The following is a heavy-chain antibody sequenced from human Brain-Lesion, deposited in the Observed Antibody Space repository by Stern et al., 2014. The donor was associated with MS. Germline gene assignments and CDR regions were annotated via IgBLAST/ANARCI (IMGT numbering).Heavy chain of an antibody. CDR3: ARDQRGITIFGVVTDYYYLGMDV. Sequence: QVQLVQSGAEVKKPGASVKVSCKTSGYIFTGYYIHWVRQAPGQGLEWMALINPNTGGTKHAQKFQGRVNMSRETSISTAYVELSSLTSDDTAVYYCARDQRGITIFGVVTDYYYLGMDVWGQGTTVTVSS. V-gene: IGHV1-2*02. D-gene: IGHD3-3*01. CDR2: INPNTGGT. CDR1: GYIFTGYY. J-gene: IGHJ6*02.